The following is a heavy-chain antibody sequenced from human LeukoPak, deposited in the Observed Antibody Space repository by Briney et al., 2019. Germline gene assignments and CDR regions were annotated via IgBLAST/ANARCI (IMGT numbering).Heavy chain of an antibody. Sequence: GGSLRLSCAASGFTFDDYTMSWVRQAPGKGLEWVSGINWNGGSTGYVDSVKGRFTISRDNAKNSLYLQMNSLRAEDTAVYYCARDSSSDFDYWGQGTLVTVSS. J-gene: IGHJ4*02. V-gene: IGHV3-20*04. D-gene: IGHD3-22*01. CDR2: INWNGGST. CDR3: ARDSSSDFDY. CDR1: GFTFDDYT.